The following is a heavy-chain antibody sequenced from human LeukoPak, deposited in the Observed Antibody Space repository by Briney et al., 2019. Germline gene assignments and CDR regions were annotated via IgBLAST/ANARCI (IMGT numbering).Heavy chain of an antibody. CDR3: ARLASGSGSYYVYY. CDR1: GGSISSYY. D-gene: IGHD3-10*01. Sequence: ASETLSLTCTVSGGSISSYYWSWIRQPPGKGLEWIGYIYYSGSTNYNPSLKSRVTISVDTSKNQFSLKLSSVTAADTAVYYCARLASGSGSYYVYYWGQGTLVTVSS. J-gene: IGHJ4*02. CDR2: IYYSGST. V-gene: IGHV4-59*08.